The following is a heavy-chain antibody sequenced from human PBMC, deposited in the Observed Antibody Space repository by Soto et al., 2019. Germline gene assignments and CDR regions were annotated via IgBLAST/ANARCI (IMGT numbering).Heavy chain of an antibody. J-gene: IGHJ3*02. Sequence: EVQLVETGGGLIQPGGSRRLSCAASGFTVSSNYMSWVRQAPGKGLEWVSVIYSGGSTYYADSVKGRFTISRDNSKNTLYLQMNSLSAEDMAVYYCARDSGPRGTMRQYAFDIWGQGTMVTVSS. CDR2: IYSGGST. V-gene: IGHV3-53*02. CDR1: GFTVSSNY. D-gene: IGHD3-10*01. CDR3: ARDSGPRGTMRQYAFDI.